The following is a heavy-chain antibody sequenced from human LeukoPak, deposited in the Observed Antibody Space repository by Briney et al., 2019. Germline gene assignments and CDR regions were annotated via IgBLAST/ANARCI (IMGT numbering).Heavy chain of an antibody. CDR3: ARDRIAAAGTWKEYYYYYGMDV. V-gene: IGHV3-33*01. CDR1: GSTFSSYG. D-gene: IGHD6-13*01. CDR2: IWYDGSNK. J-gene: IGHJ6*02. Sequence: PGGSLRPSCAASGSTFSSYGMHWVRQAPGKGLEWVAVIWYDGSNKYYADSVKGRFTISRDNSKNTLYMQVNSLRAEDTAVYYCARDRIAAAGTWKEYYYYYGMDVWGQGTTVTVSS.